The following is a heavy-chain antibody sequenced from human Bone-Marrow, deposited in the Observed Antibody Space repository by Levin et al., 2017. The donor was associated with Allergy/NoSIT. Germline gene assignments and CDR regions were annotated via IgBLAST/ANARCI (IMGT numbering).Heavy chain of an antibody. CDR3: ARNRIIVSGGNDYYYGMDV. D-gene: IGHD5/OR15-5a*01. CDR1: GGSVSSGTYY. V-gene: IGHV4-61*01. CDR2: VNYRGVT. Sequence: SETLSLTCSVSGGSVSSGTYYWSWIRRPPGKGLEWIGYVNYRGVTKYNPSLKSRVTISLDTSKNEFYLKVTSVTAADTAVYYCARNRIIVSGGNDYYYGMDVWGQGTTVTVSS. J-gene: IGHJ6*02.